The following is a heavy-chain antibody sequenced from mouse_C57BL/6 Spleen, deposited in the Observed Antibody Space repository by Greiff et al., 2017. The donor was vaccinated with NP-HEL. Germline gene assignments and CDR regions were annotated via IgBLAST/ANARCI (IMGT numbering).Heavy chain of an antibody. CDR2: IYPGNSDT. CDR3: TREGNIITTVVDNFDY. J-gene: IGHJ2*01. Sequence: VQLQQSGTVLARPGASVKMSCKTSGYTFTSYWMHWVKQRPGQGLEWIGAIYPGNSDTSYNQKFKGKAKLTAVTSASTAYMELSSLTNEDSAVYYCTREGNIITTVVDNFDYWGQGTTLTVSS. CDR1: GYTFTSYW. V-gene: IGHV1-5*01. D-gene: IGHD1-1*01.